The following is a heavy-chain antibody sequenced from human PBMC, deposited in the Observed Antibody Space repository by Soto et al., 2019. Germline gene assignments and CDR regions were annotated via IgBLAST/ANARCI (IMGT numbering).Heavy chain of an antibody. D-gene: IGHD5-12*01. V-gene: IGHV4-61*01. CDR2: IYYSGST. Sequence: SETLSLTCTVSGGSVSSGSYYWSWIRQPPGKGLEWIGYIYYSGSTNYNPSLKSRVTISVDTSKNQFSLKLSSVTAADTAVYYCARYSGYDYYFDYWGQGTLVTVSS. CDR3: ARYSGYDYYFDY. J-gene: IGHJ4*02. CDR1: GGSVSSGSYY.